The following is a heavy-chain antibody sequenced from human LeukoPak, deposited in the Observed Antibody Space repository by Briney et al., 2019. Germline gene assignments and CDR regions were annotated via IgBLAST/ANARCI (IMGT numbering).Heavy chain of an antibody. V-gene: IGHV5-51*01. Sequence: GESLKISRKGSGYSFTSYWVAWVRQMPGKGLEWMGIIYPDDSDTRYSPSFQGQVTFSADKSVNTAYLQWNSLKASDTAMYYCARKTGSAWHDYFDYWGQGSLVTVSS. J-gene: IGHJ4*02. CDR2: IYPDDSDT. D-gene: IGHD6-19*01. CDR3: ARKTGSAWHDYFDY. CDR1: GYSFTSYW.